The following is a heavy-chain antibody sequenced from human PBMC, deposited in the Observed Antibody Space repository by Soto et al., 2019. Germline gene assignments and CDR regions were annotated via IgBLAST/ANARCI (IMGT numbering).Heavy chain of an antibody. CDR2: ISYDGSNK. Sequence: QVQLLESGGGVVQPGRSLRLSCAASGFTFSSYGMHWVRQAPGKGLEWVAVISYDGSNKYYADSVKGRFTISRDNSKNTLYLQMNSLRAEDTAVYYCAKAEMEGATPGYYFDYWGQGTLVTVSS. D-gene: IGHD1-26*01. CDR3: AKAEMEGATPGYYFDY. CDR1: GFTFSSYG. J-gene: IGHJ4*02. V-gene: IGHV3-30*18.